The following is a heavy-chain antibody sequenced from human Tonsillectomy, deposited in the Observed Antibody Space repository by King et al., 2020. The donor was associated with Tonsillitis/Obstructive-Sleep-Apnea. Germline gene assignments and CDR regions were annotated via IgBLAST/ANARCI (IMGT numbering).Heavy chain of an antibody. V-gene: IGHV1-69*01. J-gene: IGHJ6*03. CDR1: GGTFSSYA. CDR3: ARDPLHYYDFWRGQNYYYYMDV. CDR2: IIPIFGTA. Sequence: LQLVQSGAEVKKPGSSVKVSCKASGGTFSSYAISWVRQAPGQGLEWMGGIIPIFGTANYAQKFQGGVTITADESTSTAYMELSSLRSEDTAVYYCARDPLHYYDFWRGQNYYYYMDVWGKGTPVTVSS. D-gene: IGHD3-3*01.